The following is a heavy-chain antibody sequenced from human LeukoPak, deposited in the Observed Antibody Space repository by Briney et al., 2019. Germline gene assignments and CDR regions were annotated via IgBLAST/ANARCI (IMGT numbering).Heavy chain of an antibody. CDR2: IPYSGST. CDR1: GGSISSYY. CDR3: ARGRGWLQSTPFDY. Sequence: PSETLFLTCTASGGSISSYYWSWIRQPQGKGLERIGYIPYSGSTNYSPSLKSRVTISVDTSKNQFSLKLSSVTAADTAVYYCARGRGWLQSTPFDYWGQGTLVTVSS. V-gene: IGHV4-59*01. D-gene: IGHD5-24*01. J-gene: IGHJ4*02.